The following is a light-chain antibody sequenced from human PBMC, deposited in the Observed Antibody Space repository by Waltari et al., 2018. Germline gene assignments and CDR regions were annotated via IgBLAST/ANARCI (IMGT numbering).Light chain of an antibody. CDR3: QSYDSSLSGSI. CDR2: GNT. CDR1: SPNIGAGYD. J-gene: IGLJ2*01. Sequence: QSVLTPPPSVSGAPGQRVTISCTGSSPNIGAGYDLNWYQQLPGTAPKLLIYGNTNRPSGVPDRFSGSKSGTSVSLAITGLQAEDEADYYCQSYDSSLSGSIFGGGTKVTVL. V-gene: IGLV1-40*01.